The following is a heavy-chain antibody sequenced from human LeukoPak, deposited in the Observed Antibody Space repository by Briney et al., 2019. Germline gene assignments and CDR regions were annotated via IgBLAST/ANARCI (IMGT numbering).Heavy chain of an antibody. V-gene: IGHV3-23*01. D-gene: IGHD3-3*01. CDR3: AKEFASYDFWSGYDVAFDI. CDR2: ISGSGGST. CDR1: GFTFSSYA. J-gene: IGHJ3*02. Sequence: GGSLRLSCAASGFTFSSYAMSWVRQAPGKGLEWVSAISGSGGSTYYADSVKGRFTISRDNSKNTLYLQMNSLRAEDTAVYYCAKEFASYDFWSGYDVAFDIWGQGTMVTVSS.